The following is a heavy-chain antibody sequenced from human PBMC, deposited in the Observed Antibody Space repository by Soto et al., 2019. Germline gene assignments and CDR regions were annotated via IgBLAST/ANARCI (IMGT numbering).Heavy chain of an antibody. V-gene: IGHV3-53*01. J-gene: IGHJ5*02. CDR1: GFTVSSNY. Sequence: PGGSLRLSCAASGFTVSSNYMSWVRQAPGKGLEWVSVIYSGGSTYYADSVKGRFTISRDNSKNTLYLQMNSLRAEDTAVYYCARMDSSGYYYLGFDPWGQGTLVTVSA. CDR3: ARMDSSGYYYLGFDP. D-gene: IGHD3-22*01. CDR2: IYSGGST.